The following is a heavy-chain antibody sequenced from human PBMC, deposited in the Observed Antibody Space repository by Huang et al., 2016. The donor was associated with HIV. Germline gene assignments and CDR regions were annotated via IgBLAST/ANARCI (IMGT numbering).Heavy chain of an antibody. CDR2: VNHRRIS. CDR3: ARPRMTATSSDSTWSFFDS. J-gene: IGHJ4*02. Sequence: QVQLQQWGAGLLKPSGVLSLQCAVYGGSLSDYYWTWIRQSPGKALEWIGGVNHRRISTYNPSLRSRVTMSVDMAKNQFSLNLTSLTGADTAVYYCARPRMTATSSDSTWSFFDSWGQGTLVIVSS. D-gene: IGHD2-21*02. CDR1: GGSLSDYY. V-gene: IGHV4-34*02.